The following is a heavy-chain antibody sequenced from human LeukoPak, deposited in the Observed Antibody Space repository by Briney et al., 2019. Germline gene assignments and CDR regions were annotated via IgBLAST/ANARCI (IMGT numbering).Heavy chain of an antibody. CDR2: IYYSGST. CDR3: AREGGDNDAFDI. D-gene: IGHD3-16*01. CDR1: GGSISSYY. J-gene: IGHJ3*02. V-gene: IGHV4-59*01. Sequence: SETLSLTCTVSGGSISSYYWSWIRQPPGKGLEWIGYIYYSGSTNYNPSLKSRVTISVDTSKNQFSLKLSSVTAADTAVYYCAREGGDNDAFDIWGQGTMVTVSS.